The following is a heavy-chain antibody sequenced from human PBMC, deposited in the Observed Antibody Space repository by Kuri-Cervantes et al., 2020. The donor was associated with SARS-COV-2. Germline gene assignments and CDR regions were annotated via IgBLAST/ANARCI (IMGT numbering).Heavy chain of an antibody. D-gene: IGHD3-3*01. V-gene: IGHV3-23*01. Sequence: GESLKISCAASGFTFSSYAMSWVRQAPGKGLEWVSAISGSGGSTYYADSVKGRFTISRDNSKNTLYLQMNSLRAEDTAVYYCAKSSTITIFGGVIIPEYFQHWGQGTLVTVSS. CDR2: ISGSGGST. J-gene: IGHJ1*01. CDR3: AKSSTITIFGGVIIPEYFQH. CDR1: GFTFSSYA.